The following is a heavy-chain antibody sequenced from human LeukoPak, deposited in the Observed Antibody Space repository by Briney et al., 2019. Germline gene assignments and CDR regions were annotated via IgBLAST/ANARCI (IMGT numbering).Heavy chain of an antibody. D-gene: IGHD5-12*01. J-gene: IGHJ4*02. V-gene: IGHV4-39*07. CDR1: GGSISSSSYY. CDR3: ARGPGYSGFPTSL. CDR2: INQSGST. Sequence: SETLSLTCTVSGGSISSSSYYWGWIRQPPGKGLEWIGEINQSGSTNYNPSLKSRVTISGDTSKNQFSLKLRSVTAADTAVYYCARGPGYSGFPTSLWGQGILVTVSP.